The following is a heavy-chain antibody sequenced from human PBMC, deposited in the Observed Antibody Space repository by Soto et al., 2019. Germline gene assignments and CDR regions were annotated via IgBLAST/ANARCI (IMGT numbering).Heavy chain of an antibody. D-gene: IGHD7-27*01. J-gene: IGHJ4*02. V-gene: IGHV1-18*04. Sequence: QVQLVQSGAEVKKPGASVKVSCKTSGYTFGSNGISWVRQAPGQGLEWMGWISTYNANTNYAPRFQGRVTMTTAPSTTTVHVELRSLRSDDTAVYYCARASRLKLGDFDYWGQGTLVTVSS. CDR3: ARASRLKLGDFDY. CDR2: ISTYNANT. CDR1: GYTFGSNG.